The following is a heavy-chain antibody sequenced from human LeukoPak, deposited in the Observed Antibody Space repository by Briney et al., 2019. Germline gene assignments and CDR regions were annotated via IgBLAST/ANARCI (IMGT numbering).Heavy chain of an antibody. J-gene: IGHJ4*02. D-gene: IGHD6-19*01. CDR3: AKVRWDNSGWYYLDN. CDR1: GFTFGSYA. Sequence: GGSLRLSCAASGFTFGSYAMHWVRQAPGKGLEWVAVISYDGSNKYYADSVKGRFTISRDNSKNTLYLQMNSLTDEDTAVYYCAKVRWDNSGWYYLDNWGQGTLVTVSS. V-gene: IGHV3-30*04. CDR2: ISYDGSNK.